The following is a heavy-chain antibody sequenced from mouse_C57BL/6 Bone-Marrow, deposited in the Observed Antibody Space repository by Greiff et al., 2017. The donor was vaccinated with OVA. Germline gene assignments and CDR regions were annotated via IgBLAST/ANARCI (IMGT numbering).Heavy chain of an antibody. V-gene: IGHV1-20*01. J-gene: IGHJ2*01. CDR2: INPYNGDT. Sequence: VQLQQSGPELVKPGDSVKISCKASGYSFTGYFMNWVMQSHGKSLEWIGRINPYNGDTFYNQKFKGKATLTVDKSSSTAHMELRSLTSEDSAVYYCARKGGLLRYPYFDYWGQGTTLTVSS. CDR1: GYSFTGYF. CDR3: ARKGGLLRYPYFDY. D-gene: IGHD1-1*01.